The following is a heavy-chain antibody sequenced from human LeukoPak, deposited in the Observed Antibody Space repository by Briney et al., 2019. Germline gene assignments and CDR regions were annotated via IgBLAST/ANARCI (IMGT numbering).Heavy chain of an antibody. J-gene: IGHJ1*01. CDR3: AKDLYYYDSSGYYYPNAEYYQH. D-gene: IGHD3-22*01. V-gene: IGHV3-30*18. CDR2: ISYDGSNK. Sequence: GGSLRLSCAASGFTFSNYGMHWVRQAPGKGLEWVAFISYDGSNKYYADSVKGRFTISRDNSRNTLYLQMNSLRAEDTAVYYCAKDLYYYDSSGYYYPNAEYYQHWGQGTLVTVSS. CDR1: GFTFSNYG.